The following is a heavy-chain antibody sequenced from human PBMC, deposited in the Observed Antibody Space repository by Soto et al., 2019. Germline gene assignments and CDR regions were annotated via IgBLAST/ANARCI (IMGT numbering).Heavy chain of an antibody. D-gene: IGHD3-3*01. CDR2: IYYSGST. V-gene: IGHV4-59*01. Sequence: SETQSLTSTVSCGSIRSYYGSCIRQPPRKGLEWIGYIYYSGSTNYNPSLKSRVTISVDTSKNQFSLKLSSVTAADTAVYYCAGVASGSYDFWSGYYPSADNWFDPWGQGTLVTVSS. CDR1: CGSIRSYY. CDR3: AGVASGSYDFWSGYYPSADNWFDP. J-gene: IGHJ5*02.